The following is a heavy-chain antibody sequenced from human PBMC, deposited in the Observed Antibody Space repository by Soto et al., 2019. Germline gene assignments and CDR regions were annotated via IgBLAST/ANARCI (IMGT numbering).Heavy chain of an antibody. CDR2: IYTSGSN. D-gene: IGHD3-10*01. V-gene: IGHV4-4*07. CDR1: GGSINTYY. Sequence: QVQLQESGPGLLKPSETLSLTCTVSGGSINTYYWSWIRQPAGKGLEWIGHIYTSGSNKYIPSLKSRVTMSVDTSKNQFSLKLSSVTAADTAVYYCARGRGNYYYYGMDVWGQGTTVTVSS. CDR3: ARGRGNYYYYGMDV. J-gene: IGHJ6*02.